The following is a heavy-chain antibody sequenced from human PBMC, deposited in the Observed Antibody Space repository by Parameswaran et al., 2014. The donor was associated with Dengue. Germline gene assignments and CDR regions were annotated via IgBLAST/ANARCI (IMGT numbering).Heavy chain of an antibody. Sequence: QAGGSLRLSCVLSGFIVTNNHMNWVRQAPGKGLEWVSVINSGGGTYYADSVKGRFTISRDISKNTVYLQMNSLRVEDTAVYYCATLVVWGQGTMVTVSS. CDR1: GFIVTNNH. CDR3: ATLVV. D-gene: IGHD2-15*01. J-gene: IGHJ3*01. V-gene: IGHV3-53*01. CDR2: INSGGGT.